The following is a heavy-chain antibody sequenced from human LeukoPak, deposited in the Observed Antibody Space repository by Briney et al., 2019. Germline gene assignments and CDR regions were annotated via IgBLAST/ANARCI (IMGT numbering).Heavy chain of an antibody. CDR1: GGSFSGYY. CDR2: INHSGST. D-gene: IGHD6-19*01. J-gene: IGHJ4*02. Sequence: SETLSLTCAVYGGSFSGYYWSWIRKPPGKGLEWIGEINHSGSTNYNPSLKSRVTISVDTSKNQFSLKLSSVTAADTAVYYCARVGPPGIAVAGKSPLDYWGQGTLVTVSS. V-gene: IGHV4-34*01. CDR3: ARVGPPGIAVAGKSPLDY.